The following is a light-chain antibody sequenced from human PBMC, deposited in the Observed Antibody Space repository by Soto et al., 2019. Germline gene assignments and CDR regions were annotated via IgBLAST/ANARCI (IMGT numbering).Light chain of an antibody. CDR1: QTLLHSNGHNS. CDR2: LGS. J-gene: IGKJ1*01. V-gene: IGKV2-28*01. CDR3: MQTLQTPPWT. Sequence: DVVMTQSPLSLPVIPGEPASISCRSSQTLLHSNGHNSLDWYLQKPGQSPQLLIDLGSNRASGVPDRFSGSGSGTEFTLKISRVEAEDVGIYYCMQTLQTPPWTFGQGTKVEIK.